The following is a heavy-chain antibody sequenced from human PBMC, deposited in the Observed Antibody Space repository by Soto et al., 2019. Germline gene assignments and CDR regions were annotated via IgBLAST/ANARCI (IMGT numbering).Heavy chain of an antibody. D-gene: IGHD2-2*01. CDR2: ISGSGGGT. V-gene: IGHV3-23*01. J-gene: IGHJ4*02. Sequence: GGSLRLSCAASGFTFSSYAMSWVRQAPGKGLEWVSAISGSGGGTYYADSVKGRFTISRDNSKNTLYLQMNSLRAEDTAVYYCAKSDIVVVPAAIPYFDYWGQGTLVTVSS. CDR1: GFTFSSYA. CDR3: AKSDIVVVPAAIPYFDY.